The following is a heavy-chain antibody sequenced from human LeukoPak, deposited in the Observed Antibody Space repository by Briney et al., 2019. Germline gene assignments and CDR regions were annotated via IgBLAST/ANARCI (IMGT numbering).Heavy chain of an antibody. J-gene: IGHJ5*02. CDR1: GGSINSSSYY. CDR3: ARGQVTSYYDYVWGSYRYNWFDP. D-gene: IGHD3-16*02. Sequence: SETLSLTCIVSGGSINSSSYYWGWIRQPPGKGLEWIGSIYYSGTTYYNPSLKSRVTISVDTSKNQFSLKLSSVTAADTAVYYCARGQVTSYYDYVWGSYRYNWFDPWGQGTLVTVSS. CDR2: IYYSGTT. V-gene: IGHV4-39*07.